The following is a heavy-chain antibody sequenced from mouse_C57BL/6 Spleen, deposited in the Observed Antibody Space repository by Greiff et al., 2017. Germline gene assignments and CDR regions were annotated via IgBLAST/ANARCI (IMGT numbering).Heavy chain of an antibody. Sequence: QVQLQQPGAELVKPGASVTLSCKASGYTFTSYWMHWVKQRPGQGLEWIGMIHPNSGSTNYNEKFKSKATLTVDKSSSPAYMQLSSLTSEDSAVXYGERESGGSYFNWYFDDWGTGTTVTVSS. D-gene: IGHD1-1*02. CDR1: GYTFTSYW. V-gene: IGHV1-64*01. CDR2: IHPNSGST. J-gene: IGHJ1*03. CDR3: ERESGGSYFNWYFDD.